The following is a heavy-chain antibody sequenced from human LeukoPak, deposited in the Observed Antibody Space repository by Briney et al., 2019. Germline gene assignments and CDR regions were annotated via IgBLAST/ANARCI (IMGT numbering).Heavy chain of an antibody. CDR1: GFTFDDYT. J-gene: IGHJ6*02. V-gene: IGHV3-9*01. D-gene: IGHD6-19*01. Sequence: PGSSLRLSCAASGFTFDDYTRHWVRQAPGKGLEWVSGVSWNSGSIGYADSVKGRFTISRDNAKNSLYLQMNSLRAEDTALYYCAKDSGWYEYYYYGMDVWGQGTTVTVSS. CDR2: VSWNSGSI. CDR3: AKDSGWYEYYYYGMDV.